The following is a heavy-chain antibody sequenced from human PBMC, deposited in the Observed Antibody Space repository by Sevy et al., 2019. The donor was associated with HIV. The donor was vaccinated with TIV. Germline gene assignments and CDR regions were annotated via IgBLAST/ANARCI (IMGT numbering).Heavy chain of an antibody. Sequence: GGSLRLSCAASGFTFIDAWMNWVRQAPGKGLEWVGRIKSKGGGETKDYAAPVKGSFTFLRDDSKNTLYLHMNGLNTEDTAVYYCAWGLPEEFFHYWGQGTLVTVSS. CDR3: AWGLPEEFFHY. D-gene: IGHD3-10*01. V-gene: IGHV3-15*07. CDR1: GFTFIDAW. CDR2: IKSKGGGETK. J-gene: IGHJ4*02.